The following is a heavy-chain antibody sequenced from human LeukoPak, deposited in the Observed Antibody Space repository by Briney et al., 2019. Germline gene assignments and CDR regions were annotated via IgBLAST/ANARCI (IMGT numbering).Heavy chain of an antibody. D-gene: IGHD2-8*02. V-gene: IGHV3-23*01. CDR3: ATYRQVLLPFES. CDR2: IRASGVET. J-gene: IGHJ4*02. Sequence: PGGSLRLSCAASGFTFNIYGMNWVRQAPGKGLEWVSGIRASGVETFYADSVRGRFTISRDNSKSTLSLQMNSLRAEDTAIYYCATYRQVLLPFESWGQGTLVTVSS. CDR1: GFTFNIYG.